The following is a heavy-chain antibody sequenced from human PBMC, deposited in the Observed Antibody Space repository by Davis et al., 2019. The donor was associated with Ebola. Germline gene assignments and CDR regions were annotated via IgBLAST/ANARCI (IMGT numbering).Heavy chain of an antibody. D-gene: IGHD6-13*01. CDR2: INAGNGNT. Sequence: ASVKVSCKASGYTFTSYAMHWVRQAPGQRLEWMGWINAGNGNTKYSQKFQGRVTMTRNTSISTAYMELSSLRSEDTAVYYCARGRRAAAGTRWFDPWGQGTLVTVSS. CDR1: GYTFTSYA. CDR3: ARGRRAAAGTRWFDP. V-gene: IGHV1-3*01. J-gene: IGHJ5*02.